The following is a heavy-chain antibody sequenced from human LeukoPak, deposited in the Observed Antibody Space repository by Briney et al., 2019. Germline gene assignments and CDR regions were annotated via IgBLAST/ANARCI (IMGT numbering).Heavy chain of an antibody. CDR1: GFTFSSQC. D-gene: IGHD6-25*01. CDR2: IKKDGSEK. J-gene: IGHJ4*02. CDR3: ARGRSARNY. V-gene: IGHV3-7*01. Sequence: GGSQRLSCPASGFTFSSQCMSCVRHAPRKGLEWLANIKKDGSEKYYVDSMKGRFTNSRDNANNPLYLQMNSLRAEDTAVYCCARGRSARNYWGQGTLVTVSS.